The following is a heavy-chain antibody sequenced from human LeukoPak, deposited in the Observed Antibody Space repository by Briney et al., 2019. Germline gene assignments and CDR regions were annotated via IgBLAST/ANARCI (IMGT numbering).Heavy chain of an antibody. CDR3: VRGADTGSDS. D-gene: IGHD2-8*02. V-gene: IGHV3-30*03. Sequence: GGSLRLSCAASGFTFSSYGMHWVRQAPGKGLEWVAVISYDGSNKYYADSVKGRFSISRDNAENTLYLQMNSLRVEDTAVYYCVRGADTGSDSWGQGTLVTVSS. CDR2: ISYDGSNK. CDR1: GFTFSSYG. J-gene: IGHJ4*02.